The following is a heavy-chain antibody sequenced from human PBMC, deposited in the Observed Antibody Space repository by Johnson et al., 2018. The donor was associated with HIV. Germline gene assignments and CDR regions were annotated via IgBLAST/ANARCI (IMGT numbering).Heavy chain of an antibody. D-gene: IGHD6-19*01. V-gene: IGHV3-11*04. Sequence: QVQLVESVGGLVQPGGSLRLSCAASGFTLSDYYMSWVRQAPGKGLEWVSYISSRDSTIYYADSVKGRFTISRDNAKNSLYLQMNSLRGEDTAVYYCARRRVAGDDAFDMWGQGTMVSVSS. J-gene: IGHJ3*02. CDR2: ISSRDSTI. CDR1: GFTLSDYY. CDR3: ARRRVAGDDAFDM.